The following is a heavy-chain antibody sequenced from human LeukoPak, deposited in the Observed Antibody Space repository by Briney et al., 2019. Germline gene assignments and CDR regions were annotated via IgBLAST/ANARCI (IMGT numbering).Heavy chain of an antibody. Sequence: ASVKVSCKASGYSFTSYGLSWVRQAPGQGLEWMGWISAQSGDTDYAQNLQGRVTMTTDTSTSTAYLELRSLGSDGTAVYYCARGSSGFYFLDYWGLGTLVTVSS. D-gene: IGHD6-19*01. CDR3: ARGSSGFYFLDY. CDR1: GYSFTSYG. V-gene: IGHV1-18*01. CDR2: ISAQSGDT. J-gene: IGHJ4*02.